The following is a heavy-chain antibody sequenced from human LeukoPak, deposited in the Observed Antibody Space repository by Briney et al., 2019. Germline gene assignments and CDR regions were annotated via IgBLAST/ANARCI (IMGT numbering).Heavy chain of an antibody. CDR2: IYTSGTT. CDR3: ARDQKRLQQLVAELDL. J-gene: IGHJ5*02. D-gene: IGHD6-13*01. V-gene: IGHV4-4*07. CDR1: GGSISGYY. Sequence: SETLSLTCTVSGGSISGYYWSWIRQPAGKGLEWIGRIYTSGTTDYNPSLKSRVTMSVDTSKNQFSLKLSSVTAADTAVYYCARDQKRLQQLVAELDLWGQGTLVTVSS.